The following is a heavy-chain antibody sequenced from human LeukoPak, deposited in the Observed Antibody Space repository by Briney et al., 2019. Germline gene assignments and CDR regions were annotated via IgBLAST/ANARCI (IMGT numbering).Heavy chain of an antibody. CDR3: ASSPYYCGGMDV. D-gene: IGHD3-10*01. Sequence: SETLSLTCAVSGGSISSGGYSWSWIRQPPGKGLEWIGYIYHSGSTYYNPSLKSRVTISVDRSKNQFSLKLSSVTAADTAVHYCASSPYYCGGMDVWGQGTTVTVSS. J-gene: IGHJ6*02. CDR2: IYHSGST. V-gene: IGHV4-30-2*01. CDR1: GGSISSGGYS.